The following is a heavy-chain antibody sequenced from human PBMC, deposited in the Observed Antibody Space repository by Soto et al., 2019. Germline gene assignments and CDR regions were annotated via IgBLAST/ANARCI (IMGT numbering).Heavy chain of an antibody. J-gene: IGHJ6*02. Sequence: ASVTVSCKSSGYTFTSYYINWGRQATGQGLECMGWMNPNSGNTGYGQKFQGRVTMTRNTSISTAYMELSSLRSEDTAVYYCARLNYDTGGSYYFQSYYYYGMDVWGQGTLVTVSS. D-gene: IGHD3-22*01. CDR3: ARLNYDTGGSYYFQSYYYYGMDV. CDR2: MNPNSGNT. V-gene: IGHV1-8*01. CDR1: GYTFTSYY.